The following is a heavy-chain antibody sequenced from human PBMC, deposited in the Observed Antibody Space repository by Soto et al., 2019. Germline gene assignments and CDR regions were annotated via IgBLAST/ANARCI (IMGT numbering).Heavy chain of an antibody. D-gene: IGHD7-27*01. J-gene: IGHJ4*02. CDR1: GGSISSYY. CDR3: AIGGGPNWGFFIY. Sequence: QVQLQESGPGLVKPSETLSLTCTVSGGSISSYYWSWIRQPPGKGVEWIGYISHSGSIDYNPSLKSRVAISMDTSKNQFSLKLTSVTAADTAVYYCAIGGGPNWGFFIYWGQGTLVAVSS. CDR2: ISHSGSI. V-gene: IGHV4-59*08.